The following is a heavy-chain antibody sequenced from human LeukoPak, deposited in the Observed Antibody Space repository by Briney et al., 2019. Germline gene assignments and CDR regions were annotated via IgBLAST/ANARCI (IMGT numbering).Heavy chain of an antibody. V-gene: IGHV3-21*01. CDR1: GFTFSSYS. CDR2: ISSSSSYI. Sequence: GGSLRLSCAASGFTFSSYSMNWVRQAPGKGLEWVSSISSSSSYIYYADSVKGRFTISRDNAKNSLYLQMNSLRAEDTAVYYCARRRVLGHDAFVIWGQGTMVTVSS. D-gene: IGHD6-6*01. CDR3: ARRRVLGHDAFVI. J-gene: IGHJ3*02.